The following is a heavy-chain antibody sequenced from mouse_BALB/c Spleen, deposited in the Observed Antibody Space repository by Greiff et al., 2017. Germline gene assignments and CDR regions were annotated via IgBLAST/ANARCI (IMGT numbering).Heavy chain of an antibody. J-gene: IGHJ1*01. Sequence: VQLKESGPELVKPGASVKISCKASGYTFTDYNMHWVKQSHGKSLEWIGYIYPYNGGTGYNQKFKSKATLTVDNSSSTAYMELRSLTSEDSAVYYCARYGNYWYFDVWGAGTTVTVSS. V-gene: IGHV1S29*02. CDR2: IYPYNGGT. D-gene: IGHD2-1*01. CDR1: GYTFTDYN. CDR3: ARYGNYWYFDV.